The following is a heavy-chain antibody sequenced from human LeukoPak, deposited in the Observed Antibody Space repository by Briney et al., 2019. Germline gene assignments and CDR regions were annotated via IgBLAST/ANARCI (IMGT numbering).Heavy chain of an antibody. D-gene: IGHD2-15*01. CDR3: AREGGYCSGGSCYSRAFDI. V-gene: IGHV3-48*03. CDR1: GFTFSSYE. Sequence: GGSLRLSCAASGFTFSSYEMNWVRQAPGKGLEWVSYISSSGSTIYYADSVKGRFTISRDNAKNSLYLQMNSLRAEDTAVYYCAREGGYCSGGSCYSRAFDIWGQGTMVTVSS. CDR2: ISSSGSTI. J-gene: IGHJ3*02.